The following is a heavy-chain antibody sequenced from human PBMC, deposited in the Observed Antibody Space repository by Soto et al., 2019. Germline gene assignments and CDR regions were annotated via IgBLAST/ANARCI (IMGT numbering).Heavy chain of an antibody. CDR3: ARRFAY. V-gene: IGHV4-59*08. CDR2: IYYSGST. CDR1: GGSTSSYY. J-gene: IGHJ4*02. Sequence: SETLSLTCTVSGGSTSSYYWSWIRQPPGKGLEWIGYIYYSGSTNYNPSLKSRVTISVDTSKNQFSLKPSSVTAADTAVYYCARRFAYWGQGTLVTVSS.